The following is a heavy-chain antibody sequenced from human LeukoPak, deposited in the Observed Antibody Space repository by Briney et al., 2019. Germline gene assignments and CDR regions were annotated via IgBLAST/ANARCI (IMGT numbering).Heavy chain of an antibody. V-gene: IGHV1-2*02. CDR2: INPNSGGT. J-gene: IGHJ5*02. D-gene: IGHD2-2*01. CDR3: AGCSSTSCYYLANNWFDP. Sequence: ASVKVSCKASGYTFTGYYMHWVRQAPGQGLEWMGWINPNSGGTNYAQKFQGRVTMTRDTSISTAYMELSRLRSDDTAVYYCAGCSSTSCYYLANNWFDPWGQGTLVTVSS. CDR1: GYTFTGYY.